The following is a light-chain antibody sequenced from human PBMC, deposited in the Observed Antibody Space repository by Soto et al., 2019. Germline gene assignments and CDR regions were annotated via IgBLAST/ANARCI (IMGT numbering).Light chain of an antibody. CDR3: MQGTHWPRT. CDR1: QSLVYTNGATY. Sequence: GVMTQSPLSLRVTLGQPASISCRSSQSLVYTNGATYVNWFKQRPGQSPRRRSDQVSYRDSGVPDRFSGSGSGTDFTLKISRVEAEDVAVYFCMQGTHWPRTFGQGTKVDIK. J-gene: IGKJ1*01. CDR2: QVS. V-gene: IGKV2-30*01.